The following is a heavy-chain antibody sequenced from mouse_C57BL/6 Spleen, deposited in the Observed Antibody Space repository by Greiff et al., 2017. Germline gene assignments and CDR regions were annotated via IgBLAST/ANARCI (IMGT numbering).Heavy chain of an antibody. CDR2: IKPNNGGT. D-gene: IGHD2-4*01. CDR1: GYTFTDYN. Sequence: EVQLQQSGPELVKPGASVKIPCKASGYTFTDYNMDWVKQSHGKSLEWIGDIKPNNGGTIYNQKFKGKATLTVDKSSSTAYMELRSLTSEDTAVYYCAREDYDRFAYWGQGTLVTVSA. CDR3: AREDYDRFAY. J-gene: IGHJ3*01. V-gene: IGHV1-18*01.